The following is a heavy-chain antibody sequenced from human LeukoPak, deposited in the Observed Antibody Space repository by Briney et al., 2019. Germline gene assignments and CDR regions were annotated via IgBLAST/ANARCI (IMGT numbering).Heavy chain of an antibody. D-gene: IGHD1-1*01. CDR1: GFSFSDSG. Sequence: PGGSLRLSCAASGFSFSDSGMNWVRQAPGKGLEWISYMAKKIYYADSVKGRFTISRDNSKNTLSLQLNSLRVEDTAVYYCAKVVGTGTTPTDYWGQGTLVTFSS. CDR2: MAKKI. V-gene: IGHV3-23*01. CDR3: AKVVGTGTTPTDY. J-gene: IGHJ4*02.